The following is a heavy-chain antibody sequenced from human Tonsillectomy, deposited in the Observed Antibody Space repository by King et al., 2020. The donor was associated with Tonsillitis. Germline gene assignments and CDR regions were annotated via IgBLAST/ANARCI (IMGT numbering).Heavy chain of an antibody. J-gene: IGHJ4*02. CDR2: INPNSGDT. D-gene: IGHD3-22*01. Sequence: QLVQSGAEVKKPGASVKVSCKTSGYTFIDYYIHWVRQAPGQGLEWMGWINPNSGDTNYAQKFQGRVTMTSDTSVSTAYMELYRLGSDDTAVFYCYTAFYFDSSGYSPFNYWGQGTLVTVSS. V-gene: IGHV1-2*02. CDR1: GYTFIDYY. CDR3: YTAFYFDSSGYSPFNY.